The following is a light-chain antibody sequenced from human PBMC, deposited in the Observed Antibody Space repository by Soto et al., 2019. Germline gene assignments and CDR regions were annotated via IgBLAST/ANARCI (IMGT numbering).Light chain of an antibody. CDR2: DAS. Sequence: ENLLTQSPGALSLSPGEEATLSCRASQSVSSYLAWYQQKPGQAPRLLIFDASNRATGIPARFSGSGSGTDFTLTISSLEPEDFAVYYCQHRSIWPVSFGQGTRLEIK. CDR1: QSVSSY. CDR3: QHRSIWPVS. V-gene: IGKV3-11*01. J-gene: IGKJ5*01.